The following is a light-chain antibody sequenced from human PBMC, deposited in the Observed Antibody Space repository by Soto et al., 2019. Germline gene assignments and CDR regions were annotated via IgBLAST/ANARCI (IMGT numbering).Light chain of an antibody. J-gene: IGKJ4*01. CDR2: LGS. CDR3: MQSIQILT. Sequence: DIVMTQSPLSPPVTPGEPASISCRSSQSLLHGTGYNYLDWYLQKPGQSPQLLIYLGSNRASGVPDRFSGSGSGTDFTLKISRVEAEDVGVYYCMQSIQILTFGGGTKVDIK. CDR1: QSLLHGTGYNY. V-gene: IGKV2-28*01.